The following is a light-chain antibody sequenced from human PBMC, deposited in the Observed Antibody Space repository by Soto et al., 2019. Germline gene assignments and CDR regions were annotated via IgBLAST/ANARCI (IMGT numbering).Light chain of an antibody. J-gene: IGKJ5*01. CDR3: QQYYSSPIT. CDR1: QGISSY. CDR2: AAS. Sequence: AIRMTQSPSSFSASTRDRVTITCRASQGISSYLAWYQQKPGKAPKLLIYAASTLQSGVPSRFSGSGSGTDFTLTISCLQSEDFATYYCQQYYSSPITFGQGTRLEIK. V-gene: IGKV1-8*01.